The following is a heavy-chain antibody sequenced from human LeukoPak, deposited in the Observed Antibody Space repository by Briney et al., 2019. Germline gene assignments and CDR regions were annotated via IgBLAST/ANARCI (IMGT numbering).Heavy chain of an antibody. CDR2: ISGSGGST. CDR3: AKVYQQWLVPPYFDY. J-gene: IGHJ4*02. V-gene: IGHV3-23*01. Sequence: GGSLRLSCAASGFTFSSYGMSWVRQAPGKGLEWVSGISGSGGSTYYADSVKGRFTISRDNSNNTLYLQMNSLRADDTAVYYCAKVYQQWLVPPYFDYWGQGTLVTVSS. CDR1: GFTFSSYG. D-gene: IGHD6-19*01.